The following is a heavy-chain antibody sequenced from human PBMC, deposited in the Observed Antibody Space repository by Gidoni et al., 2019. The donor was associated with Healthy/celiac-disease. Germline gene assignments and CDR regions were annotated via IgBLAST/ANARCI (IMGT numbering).Heavy chain of an antibody. D-gene: IGHD3-16*01. J-gene: IGHJ6*02. CDR3: AKSAGGVWGYYYYGMDV. V-gene: IGHV3-9*01. CDR2: ISWNSGSI. Sequence: EVQLVESGGGLVQPGRSLRLSCAASGFTFYDYAMHWVRQAPGKCLEWVSGISWNSGSIGYADFVKGRFTISRDNAKNSLYLQMNSLRAEDTALYYCAKSAGGVWGYYYYGMDVWGQGTTVTVSS. CDR1: GFTFYDYA.